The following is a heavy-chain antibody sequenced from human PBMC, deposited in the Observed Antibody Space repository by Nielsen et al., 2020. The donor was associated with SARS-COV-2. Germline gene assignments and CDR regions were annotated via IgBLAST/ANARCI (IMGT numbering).Heavy chain of an antibody. V-gene: IGHV4-39*01. D-gene: IGHD3-22*01. J-gene: IGHJ3*02. CDR2: IYYSGST. CDR3: ASPDYYDSSGYFTPGAFDI. Sequence: WIRQPPGKGLEWIGSIYYSGSTYYNPSLKSRVTISVDTSKNQFSLKLSSVTAADTAVYYCASPDYYDSSGYFTPGAFDIWGQGTMVTVSS.